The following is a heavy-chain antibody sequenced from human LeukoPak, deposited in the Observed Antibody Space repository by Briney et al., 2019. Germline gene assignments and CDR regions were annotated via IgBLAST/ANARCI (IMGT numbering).Heavy chain of an antibody. CDR3: AKDGVVSTIRPYFFDS. D-gene: IGHD5/OR15-5a*01. V-gene: IGHV3-23*01. J-gene: IGHJ4*02. CDR1: GFTFSSYA. CDR2: VSGSGGIT. Sequence: PGGSLRLSCAASGFTFSSYAMSWVRQGPGKGLECVSGVSGSGGITYYADSVKGRFTLSRDNSKNTVNLQMNSLRADDTAVYYCAKDGVVSTIRPYFFDSWGQGALVTVSS.